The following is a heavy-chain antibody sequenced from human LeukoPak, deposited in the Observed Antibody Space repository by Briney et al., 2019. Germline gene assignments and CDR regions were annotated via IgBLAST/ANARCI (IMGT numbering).Heavy chain of an antibody. Sequence: GGSLRLSCAASGFTFSSYGMHWVRQAPGKGLEWVAIIRYDGSNKYYADSVKGRFTISRDNSKNTLYLQMNSLRAEDTAVYYCATSSYYYDSSGYYGWGQGTLVTVSS. V-gene: IGHV3-30*02. CDR3: ATSSYYYDSSGYYG. D-gene: IGHD3-22*01. J-gene: IGHJ4*02. CDR2: IRYDGSNK. CDR1: GFTFSSYG.